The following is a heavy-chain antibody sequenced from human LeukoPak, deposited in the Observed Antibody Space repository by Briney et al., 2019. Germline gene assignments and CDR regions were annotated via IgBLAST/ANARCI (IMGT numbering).Heavy chain of an antibody. J-gene: IGHJ3*02. CDR3: ARDLEYYYDSSGYYYPHDAFDI. CDR1: GGTFSSYA. Sequence: SVKVSCKASGGTFSSYAISWVRQAPGQGLEWMGGIIPIFGTANYAQKFQGRVTITADKSTSTAYMELSSLRSEDTAVYYWARDLEYYYDSSGYYYPHDAFDIWGQGTMVTVSS. D-gene: IGHD3-22*01. V-gene: IGHV1-69*06. CDR2: IIPIFGTA.